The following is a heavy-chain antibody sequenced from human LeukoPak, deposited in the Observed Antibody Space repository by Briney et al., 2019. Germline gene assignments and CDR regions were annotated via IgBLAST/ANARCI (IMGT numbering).Heavy chain of an antibody. CDR2: FDPEDGET. Sequence: GASVKVSCKVSGYTLTELSMHWVRQAPGKGLEWMGGFDPEDGETIYAQKFQGRVTMTEDTSTDTAYMELSSLRSEDTAVYYCATAPTMKMVVGFDYWGQGTLVTVSS. CDR3: ATAPTMKMVVGFDY. D-gene: IGHD3-22*01. CDR1: GYTLTELS. J-gene: IGHJ4*02. V-gene: IGHV1-24*01.